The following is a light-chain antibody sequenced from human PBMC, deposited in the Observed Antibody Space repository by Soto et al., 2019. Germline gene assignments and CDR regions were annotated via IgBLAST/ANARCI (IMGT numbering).Light chain of an antibody. CDR1: QGIYIY. CDR3: QQFDILPPT. J-gene: IGKJ3*01. Sequence: DIQMTQSPSSLSASVGDRVTITCQASQGIYIYLNWFQQKPGKAPKLLIYDASNLEAGVPSRFSGSGSGTDFTFTISSLQVEDIATYYCQQFDILPPTFGPGTKVDV. V-gene: IGKV1-33*01. CDR2: DAS.